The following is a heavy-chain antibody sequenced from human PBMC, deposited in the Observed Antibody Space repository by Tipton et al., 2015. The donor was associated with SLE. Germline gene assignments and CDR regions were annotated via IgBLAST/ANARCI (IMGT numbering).Heavy chain of an antibody. CDR3: ARWAGPTVNFDY. Sequence: LRLSCTVSGGSISSYYWSWIRQPPGKGLEWIGYIYYSGSTNYNPSLKSRVTISVDTSKNQFSLKLSSVTAADAAVYYCARWAGPTVNFDYGGQGPLVTVPS. V-gene: IGHV4-59*01. J-gene: IGHJ4*02. CDR2: IYYSGST. CDR1: GGSISSYY. D-gene: IGHD4-11*01.